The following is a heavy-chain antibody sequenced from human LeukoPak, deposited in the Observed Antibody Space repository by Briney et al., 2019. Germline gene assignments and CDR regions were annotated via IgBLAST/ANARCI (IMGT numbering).Heavy chain of an antibody. CDR2: ISSSSSTI. V-gene: IGHV3-48*02. J-gene: IGHJ4*02. Sequence: PGGSLRLSCAASGFIFSSYSMNWVRQAPGKGLEWVSYISSSSSTIYYADSVKGRFTIPRDTAKNSLYLQMNSLRDEDTAVYYCARDGIAAAGKTYFLDYWGQGTLVTVSS. CDR1: GFIFSSYS. CDR3: ARDGIAAAGKTYFLDY. D-gene: IGHD6-13*01.